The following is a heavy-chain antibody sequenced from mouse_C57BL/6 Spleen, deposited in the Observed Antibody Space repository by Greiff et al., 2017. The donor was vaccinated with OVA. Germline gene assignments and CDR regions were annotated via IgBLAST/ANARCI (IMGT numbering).Heavy chain of an antibody. CDR2: ISDGGSYT. CDR1: GFTFSSYA. CDR3: ARGGWYFDV. V-gene: IGHV5-4*03. Sequence: EVKVVESGGGLVKPGGSLKLSCAASGFTFSSYAMSWVRQTPEKRLEWVATISDGGSYTYYPENVKGRFTISRDNAKNNLYLQMSQLKSEDTAMYYCARGGWYFDVWGTGTTVTVSS. J-gene: IGHJ1*03.